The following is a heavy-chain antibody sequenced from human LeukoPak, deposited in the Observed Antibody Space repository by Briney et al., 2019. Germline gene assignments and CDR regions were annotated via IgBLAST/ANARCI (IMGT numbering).Heavy chain of an antibody. Sequence: SETLSLTCTVSGGSIGSYYWSWIRQSAGKGLEWIGRIYTSGSTNYNPSLKSRVTMSVDTSKNHFSLKLSSVTAADTAVYYCARDSYYYGSGSYPLDYWGQGTLVTVSS. V-gene: IGHV4-4*07. D-gene: IGHD3-10*01. CDR2: IYTSGST. CDR1: GGSIGSYY. CDR3: ARDSYYYGSGSYPLDY. J-gene: IGHJ4*02.